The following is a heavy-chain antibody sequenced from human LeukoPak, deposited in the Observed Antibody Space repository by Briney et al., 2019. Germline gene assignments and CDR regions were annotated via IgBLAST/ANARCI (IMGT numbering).Heavy chain of an antibody. J-gene: IGHJ5*02. CDR3: ARDLGYCSGGSCYWFDP. D-gene: IGHD2-15*01. CDR2: IIPILGIA. Sequence: SVKVSCKASGYTFTGYYMHWVRQAPGQGLEWMGRIIPILGIANYAQKFQGRVTITADKSTSTAYMELSSLRSEDTAVYYCARDLGYCSGGSCYWFDPWGQGTLVTVSS. CDR1: GYTFTGYY. V-gene: IGHV1-69*04.